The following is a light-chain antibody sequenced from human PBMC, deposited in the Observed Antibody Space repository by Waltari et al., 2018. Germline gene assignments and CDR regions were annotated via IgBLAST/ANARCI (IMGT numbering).Light chain of an antibody. Sequence: DIVMTQSPDFLAASLGQTATIHCTSSQVVLSSPNSKNCLAWDQQKPGQPPALLIYGSSTREAGVPDRFSGSGSGTDFTLTINCLQAEDVAVYYCQQYYSSRRTFGQGTKLEIK. CDR3: QQYYSSRRT. V-gene: IGKV4-1*01. CDR2: GSS. J-gene: IGKJ2*01. CDR1: QVVLSSPNSKNC.